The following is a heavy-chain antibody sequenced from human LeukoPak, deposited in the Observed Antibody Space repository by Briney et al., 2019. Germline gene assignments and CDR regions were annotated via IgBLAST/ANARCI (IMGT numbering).Heavy chain of an antibody. J-gene: IGHJ5*02. CDR2: IYHTGST. CDR3: ARDPYSSSTSLYNWFDP. V-gene: IGHV4-38-2*02. D-gene: IGHD6-6*01. CDR1: GYSITSGYY. Sequence: SETLSLTCTVSGYSITSGYYWGWIRQPPGKGLEWIGSIYHTGSTYYNPSLKSRVTISVDTSKNQFSLNLSSVTAADTAVYYCARDPYSSSTSLYNWFDPWGQGTLVTVSS.